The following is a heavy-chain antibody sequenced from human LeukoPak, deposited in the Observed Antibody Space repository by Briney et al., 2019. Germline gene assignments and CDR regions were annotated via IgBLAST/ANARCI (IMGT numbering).Heavy chain of an antibody. CDR1: GGSISSYY. J-gene: IGHJ2*01. CDR3: ARGLWQPPSREQYWYFDL. V-gene: IGHV4-59*01. D-gene: IGHD6-13*01. CDR2: SYYSGST. Sequence: SETLSLTCTVSGGSISSYYWSWIRQPPGKGLEWIGYSYYSGSTYYNPSLKSRVTISVDTSKNQFSLRLSSMTAADTAVYYCARGLWQPPSREQYWYFDLWGRGTLVTVSS.